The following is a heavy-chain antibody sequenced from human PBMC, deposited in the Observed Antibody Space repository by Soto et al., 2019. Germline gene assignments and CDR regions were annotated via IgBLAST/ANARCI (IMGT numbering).Heavy chain of an antibody. CDR3: ARNGEAWHQLPYYFDY. CDR1: GDIFSSYA. J-gene: IGHJ4*02. Sequence: QVQLVQSGAEVKKPGSSVKVSCRASGDIFSSYAISWVRQAPGHGLEWMGGIIPIFGTANYAQKFLGRVTITADESTPTAYRERSSLRSEDTPVYYCARNGEAWHQLPYYFDYGGQGTLVTVPS. D-gene: IGHD2-2*01. V-gene: IGHV1-69*12. CDR2: IIPIFGTA.